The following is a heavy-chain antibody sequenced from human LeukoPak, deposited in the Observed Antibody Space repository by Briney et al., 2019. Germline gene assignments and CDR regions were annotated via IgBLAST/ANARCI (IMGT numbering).Heavy chain of an antibody. J-gene: IGHJ4*02. CDR3: AREILAPGKTHDY. CDR2: IGGSGGFIT. V-gene: IGHV3-23*01. CDR1: GFTFSAHG. Sequence: GGSLRLSCAASGFTFSAHGMNWVRQSPGRGLEWVSGIGGSGGFITYYADSVKGRFTISRDNSKNTLYLQMNSLRVEDTAVYYCAREILAPGKTHDYWGQGTLVTVSS.